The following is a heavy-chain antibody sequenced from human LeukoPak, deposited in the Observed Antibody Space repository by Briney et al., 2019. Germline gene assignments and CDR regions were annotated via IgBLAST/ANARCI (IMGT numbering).Heavy chain of an antibody. CDR3: VRDPDALDF. J-gene: IGHJ4*02. CDR2: ISSSSII. V-gene: IGHV3-48*02. Sequence: GGSLRLSCAASGFTFTRYSMNCVRQAPGKGLEWISYISSSSIIYYAHSVKGRFTISRDIAKNSLYLQMNSLRDEDTAVYYCVRDPDALDFWGQGTPVTVSS. CDR1: GFTFTRYS.